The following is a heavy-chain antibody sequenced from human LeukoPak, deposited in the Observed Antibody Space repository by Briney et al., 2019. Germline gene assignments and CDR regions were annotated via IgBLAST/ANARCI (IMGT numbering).Heavy chain of an antibody. V-gene: IGHV1-69*13. CDR2: IIPIFGTA. CDR3: ARVVVPAAIAPGMDV. CDR1: GGTFSSYA. D-gene: IGHD2-2*01. Sequence: SVKVSCKASGGTFSSYAISWVRQAPGQGLERMGGIIPIFGTANYAQKFQGRVTITADESTSTAYMELSSLRSEDTAVYYCARVVVPAAIAPGMDVWGQGTTVTVSS. J-gene: IGHJ6*02.